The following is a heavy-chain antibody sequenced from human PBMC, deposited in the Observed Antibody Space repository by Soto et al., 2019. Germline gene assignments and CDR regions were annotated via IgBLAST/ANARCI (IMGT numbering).Heavy chain of an antibody. CDR1: GFPFGDHG. CDR3: TPTREAYYYDAMDV. Sequence: PGGSLRLSCTGSGFPFGDHGVSWVRQAPGKGLEWVGFIGSKTYGGTTEYAASVKGRFTISRDDSKSIVYLQMNSVTTEDTALYYCTPTREAYYYDAMDVWGQGTTVTVSS. V-gene: IGHV3-49*04. J-gene: IGHJ6*02. CDR2: IGSKTYGGTT.